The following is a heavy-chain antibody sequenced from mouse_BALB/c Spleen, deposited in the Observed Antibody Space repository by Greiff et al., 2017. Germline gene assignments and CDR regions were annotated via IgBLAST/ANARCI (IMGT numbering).Heavy chain of an antibody. Sequence: VQLQQSGPELMKPGASVKISCKASGYSFTSYYMHWVKQSHGKSLEWIGYIDPFNGGTSYNQKFKGKATLTVDKSSSTAYMHLSSLTSEDSAVYYCARSLRAFAYWGQGTLVTVSA. D-gene: IGHD1-1*01. V-gene: IGHV1S135*01. CDR2: IDPFNGGT. J-gene: IGHJ3*01. CDR1: GYSFTSYY. CDR3: ARSLRAFAY.